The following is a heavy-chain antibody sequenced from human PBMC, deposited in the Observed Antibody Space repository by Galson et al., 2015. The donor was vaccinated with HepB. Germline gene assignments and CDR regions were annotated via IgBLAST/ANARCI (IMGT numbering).Heavy chain of an antibody. CDR2: ISAYNGNT. Sequence: SVKVSCKASGYTFTSYGISWVRQAPGQGLEWMGWISAYNGNTNYAQKLQGRVTITADKSTSTAYMELSSLRSEDTAVYYCARGGYSGYDNFDYWGQGTLVTVSS. CDR3: ARGGYSGYDNFDY. D-gene: IGHD5-12*01. CDR1: GYTFTSYG. J-gene: IGHJ4*02. V-gene: IGHV1-18*01.